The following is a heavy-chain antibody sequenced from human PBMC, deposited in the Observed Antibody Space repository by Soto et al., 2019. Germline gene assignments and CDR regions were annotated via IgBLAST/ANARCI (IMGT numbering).Heavy chain of an antibody. CDR2: IIPASDTE. J-gene: IGHJ6*02. CDR1: GGTFGTYG. V-gene: IGHV1-69*14. D-gene: IGHD2-2*01. CDR3: ATAMTAGTYYNYRLDV. Sequence: QVHLVQSGAEVKKPGSSVNISCKASGGTFGTYGLNWVRQFPGQGLEWMGGIIPASDTENYAQKFQGRVTITADKSTNIAHMQMDSLTSDDTAVYYCATAMTAGTYYNYRLDVWGQGTTVTVS.